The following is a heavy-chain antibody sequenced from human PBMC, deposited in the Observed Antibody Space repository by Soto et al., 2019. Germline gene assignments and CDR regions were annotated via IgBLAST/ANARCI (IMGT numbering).Heavy chain of an antibody. D-gene: IGHD3-22*01. CDR3: AKSTHPYYYDSSGYPWVGIDY. CDR2: ISVSGGST. J-gene: IGHJ4*02. Sequence: QPGGSLRLSCAASGFTFSNYAMSLVRQSPGKGLEWVSVISVSGGSTYYADSVKGRFTISRDNSGTTLFLQMNSLRGEDTAVYFCAKSTHPYYYDSSGYPWVGIDYWGQGNGVTV. V-gene: IGHV3-23*01. CDR1: GFTFSNYA.